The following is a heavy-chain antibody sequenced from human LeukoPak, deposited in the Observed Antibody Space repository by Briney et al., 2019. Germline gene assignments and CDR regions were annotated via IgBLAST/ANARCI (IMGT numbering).Heavy chain of an antibody. D-gene: IGHD3-22*01. J-gene: IGHJ4*02. CDR3: ARVTGYMIEDYFDY. Sequence: AETLSLTCSVSGGSISSYFWSWIRQPPGKGLEWNGYIYYSGSTNYNPSLKSRVTISVDTSKNQFSLWLSSMTAADTAVYYCARVTGYMIEDYFDYWGQGTLVTVSS. CDR2: IYYSGST. V-gene: IGHV4-59*01. CDR1: GGSISSYF.